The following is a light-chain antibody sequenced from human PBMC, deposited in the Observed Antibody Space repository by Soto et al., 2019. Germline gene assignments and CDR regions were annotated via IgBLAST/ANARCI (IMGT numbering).Light chain of an antibody. CDR1: QGLSSA. CDR2: GAS. CDR3: QQFKTFPLT. J-gene: IGKJ4*01. V-gene: IGKV1-13*02. Sequence: AIQLTQSPSSLSASVGDRVTITCRASQGLSSALAWYQQKPWRAPKLLIYGASNLESGVPSRFSGSGSGTDFTLTISSLQPEDFARYYCQQFKTFPLTFGGGTRVEI.